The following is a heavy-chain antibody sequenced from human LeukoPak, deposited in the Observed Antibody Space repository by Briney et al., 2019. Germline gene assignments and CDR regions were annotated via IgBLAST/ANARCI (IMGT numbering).Heavy chain of an antibody. CDR3: ARDIYDILTGSIYGMDV. D-gene: IGHD3-9*01. Sequence: SETLSLTCTVSGGSVSNGSYYWSWIRQPPGKGLEWIGYIYYSGSTNYNPSLKSRVTISVDTSKNQFSLKLSSVTAADTAVYYCARDIYDILTGSIYGMDVWGKGTTVTVSS. V-gene: IGHV4-61*01. J-gene: IGHJ6*04. CDR2: IYYSGST. CDR1: GGSVSNGSYY.